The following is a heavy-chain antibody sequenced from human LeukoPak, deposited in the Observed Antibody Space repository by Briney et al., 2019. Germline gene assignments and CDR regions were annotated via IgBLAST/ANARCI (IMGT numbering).Heavy chain of an antibody. J-gene: IGHJ4*02. CDR3: AREGFLDY. CDR2: MNQDGSQK. D-gene: IGHD3-3*01. V-gene: IGHV3-7*01. CDR1: GFTFSSYW. Sequence: GGSLRLSCAASGFTFSSYWMSWVRQAPGKGLEWVANMNQDGSQKNYVDSVKGRFTISRDNAKDSLYLQMNSLRAEDTAVYYCAREGFLDYWGQGTLVTVSS.